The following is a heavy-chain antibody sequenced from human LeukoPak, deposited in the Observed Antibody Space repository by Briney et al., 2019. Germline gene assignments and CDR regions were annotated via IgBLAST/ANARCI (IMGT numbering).Heavy chain of an antibody. V-gene: IGHV3-30-3*01. Sequence: PGGSLRLSCAASGFTFSSYAMHWVRQAPGKGLEWVAVISYDGSNKYYADSVKGRFTISRDNSKNTLYLQMNSLRAEDTAVYYCARDSSSSSGWSDFWGQGTLVTVSS. CDR2: ISYDGSNK. J-gene: IGHJ4*02. CDR3: ARDSSSSSGWSDF. CDR1: GFTFSSYA. D-gene: IGHD6-19*01.